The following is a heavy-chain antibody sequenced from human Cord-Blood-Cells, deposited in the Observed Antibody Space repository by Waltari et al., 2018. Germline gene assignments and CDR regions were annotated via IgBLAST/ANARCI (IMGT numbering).Heavy chain of an antibody. CDR2: ISYDGSNK. CDR3: ARDLDQYSSSWYFDY. Sequence: QVQLVESGGGVVQPGRSLRLSCAASGFTFSSYAMHWVRQAPGKGLEWVAVISYDGSNKYYADSVKGRFTISRDNSKNTLYLQMNSLRAEDTAVYYCARDLDQYSSSWYFDYWGQGTLVTVSS. D-gene: IGHD6-13*01. V-gene: IGHV3-30-3*01. J-gene: IGHJ4*02. CDR1: GFTFSSYA.